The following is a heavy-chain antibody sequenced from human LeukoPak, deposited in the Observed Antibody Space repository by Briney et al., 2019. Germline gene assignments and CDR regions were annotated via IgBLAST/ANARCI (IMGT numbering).Heavy chain of an antibody. Sequence: GTSLRLSCAASGFTFSSYAIHWVRQAPGKGLEWVAVISFDGTDAFYADSVKGRFTISRDNSKNTLYLQMNSLRAEDTAVYYCAKDPAGRGSYYSYWGQGTLVTVSS. CDR3: AKDPAGRGSYYSY. CDR2: ISFDGTDA. V-gene: IGHV3-30*04. J-gene: IGHJ4*02. CDR1: GFTFSSYA. D-gene: IGHD1-26*01.